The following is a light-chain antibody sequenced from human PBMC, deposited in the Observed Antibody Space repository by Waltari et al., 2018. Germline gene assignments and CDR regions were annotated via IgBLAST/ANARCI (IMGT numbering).Light chain of an antibody. V-gene: IGKV1-8*01. CDR2: AAS. Sequence: AIRMTQSPSPLSASTGDRVTTTCRASQGISSYLAWYQQKPGKAPKLLIYAASTLQSGVPSRFSGSGSGTDFTLTISCLQSEDFATYYCQQYYSYPRTFGQGTKVEIK. CDR1: QGISSY. CDR3: QQYYSYPRT. J-gene: IGKJ1*01.